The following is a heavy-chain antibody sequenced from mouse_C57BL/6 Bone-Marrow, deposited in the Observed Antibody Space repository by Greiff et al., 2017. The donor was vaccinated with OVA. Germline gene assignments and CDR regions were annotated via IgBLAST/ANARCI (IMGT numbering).Heavy chain of an antibody. Sequence: QVQLQQSGAELVRPGASVTLSCKASGYTFTDYELHWVKQTPVHGLEWIGAIDPETGGTDYNQKFKGKAILTADKSSSTAYMELRSLTAEDSSVYYGTRGYSNYYAMDYWGQGTSATVPS. CDR2: IDPETGGT. V-gene: IGHV1-15*01. J-gene: IGHJ4*01. CDR3: TRGYSNYYAMDY. D-gene: IGHD2-5*01. CDR1: GYTFTDYE.